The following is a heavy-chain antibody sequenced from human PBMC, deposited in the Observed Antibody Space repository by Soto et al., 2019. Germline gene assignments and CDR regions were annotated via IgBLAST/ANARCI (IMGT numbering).Heavy chain of an antibody. Sequence: QVQLVESGGGVVQPGGSLRLSCAASGFTFSNYGMHWVRQAPGKGLEWVTLIWYDGSYKYYADSVKGRFIISRDNSRDTLYLQMNSLRAEDTAVYYGAREGLGGTGSYYNWFDPWGQGNLVTVS. CDR1: GFTFSNYG. J-gene: IGHJ5*02. CDR3: AREGLGGTGSYYNWFDP. D-gene: IGHD1-26*01. CDR2: IWYDGSYK. V-gene: IGHV3-33*01.